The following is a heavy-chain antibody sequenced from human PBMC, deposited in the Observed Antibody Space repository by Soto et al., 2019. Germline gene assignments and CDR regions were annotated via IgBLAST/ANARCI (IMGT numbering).Heavy chain of an antibody. CDR3: ARIVEMATPYYYYGMDV. J-gene: IGHJ6*02. Sequence: VSGPTLVNPTQTLTLTCTFSGFSLGTSGMCVSWIRQPPGKALEWLALIDWDDDKYYSTSLKTRLTISKDTSKNQVVLTMTNMDPVDTATYYCARIVEMATPYYYYGMDVWGQGTTVTVSS. CDR1: GFSLGTSGMC. CDR2: IDWDDDK. D-gene: IGHD5-12*01. V-gene: IGHV2-70*01.